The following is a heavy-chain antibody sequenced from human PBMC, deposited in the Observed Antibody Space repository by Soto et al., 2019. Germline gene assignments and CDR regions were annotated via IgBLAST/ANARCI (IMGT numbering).Heavy chain of an antibody. CDR3: TRAPASSWHTFDY. D-gene: IGHD6-13*01. CDR1: GFTFSTYT. Sequence: QVQVVESGGGVVQPGRSLRLSCAASGFTFSTYTMHWVRQAPGKGLEWVARISSDGSNKYYADSVKGRFTISRDNSKNTLYLQMNSLRGEDTAVYYCTRAPASSWHTFDYWGQGPLVTVSS. CDR2: ISSDGSNK. V-gene: IGHV3-30-3*01. J-gene: IGHJ4*02.